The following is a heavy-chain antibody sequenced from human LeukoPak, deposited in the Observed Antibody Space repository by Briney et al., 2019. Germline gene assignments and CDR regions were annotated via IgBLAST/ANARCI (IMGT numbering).Heavy chain of an antibody. D-gene: IGHD2-21*01. CDR1: GDSINSINW. V-gene: IGHV4-39*01. Sequence: SETLSLTCAVSGDSINSINWWSWVRQPPGKGLEWIGTVFYSGSTYYNPSLKSRVTISIDTSKNQFSLKLSSVTAADTSIYYCARHRRTYSWYFDLWGRGTLVTVSS. CDR2: VFYSGST. J-gene: IGHJ2*01. CDR3: ARHRRTYSWYFDL.